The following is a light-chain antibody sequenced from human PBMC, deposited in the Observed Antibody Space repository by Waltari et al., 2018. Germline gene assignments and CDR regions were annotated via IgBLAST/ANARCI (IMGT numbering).Light chain of an antibody. CDR1: QGITNY. Sequence: AIQMTQSPSSLSASVGDRVTITCRASQGITNYLAWYQQQSGKAPKLLIYAASRLASGVPSRFSGSGSGTDFTLTISSLQPEDLATYYCLQDYNFLTFGQGTKVDIK. CDR3: LQDYNFLT. V-gene: IGKV1-6*01. J-gene: IGKJ1*01. CDR2: AAS.